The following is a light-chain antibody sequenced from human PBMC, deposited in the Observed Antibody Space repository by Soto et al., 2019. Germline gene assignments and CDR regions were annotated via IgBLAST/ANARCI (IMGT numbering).Light chain of an antibody. CDR3: QPYNNWPLT. CDR2: AAS. Sequence: EIVFTQSPGTLSLSPGERATLSCRASQSVSSNLAWYQQKPGQAPRLLIYAASTRATGIPARFSGSGSGTEFTLTISSLQSEDFAVYYCQPYNNWPLTFGQGTRLEIK. J-gene: IGKJ5*01. V-gene: IGKV3-15*01. CDR1: QSVSSN.